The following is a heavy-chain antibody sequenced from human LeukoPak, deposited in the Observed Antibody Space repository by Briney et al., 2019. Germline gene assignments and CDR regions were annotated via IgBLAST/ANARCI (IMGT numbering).Heavy chain of an antibody. Sequence: SVKVSCKASGGTFSSYAISWVRQAPGQGLEWMGGIIPIFGTANYAQKFQGRVTITADESTSTAYMELSSLRSEDTAVYYCARDPDIVVVPAAIGFDPWGQGTLVTVSS. CDR3: ARDPDIVVVPAAIGFDP. J-gene: IGHJ5*02. V-gene: IGHV1-69*13. D-gene: IGHD2-2*02. CDR1: GGTFSSYA. CDR2: IIPIFGTA.